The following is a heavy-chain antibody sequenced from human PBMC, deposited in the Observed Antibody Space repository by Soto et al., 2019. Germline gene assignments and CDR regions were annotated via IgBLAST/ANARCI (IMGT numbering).Heavy chain of an antibody. J-gene: IGHJ6*02. CDR2: ISWDGGST. D-gene: IGHD2-2*01. CDR3: AKGPAAMRRGGDYGMDV. Sequence: EVQLVESGGVVVQPGGSLRLSCAASGFTFDDYTMHWVRQAPGKGLEWVSLISWDGGSTYYADSVKGRFTISRDNSKNSLYLQMNSLRTEDTALYYCAKGPAAMRRGGDYGMDVWGQGTTVTVSS. CDR1: GFTFDDYT. V-gene: IGHV3-43*01.